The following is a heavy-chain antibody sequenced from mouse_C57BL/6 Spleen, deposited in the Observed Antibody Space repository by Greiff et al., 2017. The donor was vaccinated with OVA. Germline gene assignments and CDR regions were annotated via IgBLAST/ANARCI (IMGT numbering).Heavy chain of an antibody. Sequence: VQLQQPGAELVRPGSSVKLSCKASGYTFTSYWMDWVKQRPGQGLEWIGNIYPSDSETHYNQKFKDKATLTVDKSSSTAYMQLSSLTSEDSAVYYGARSDYGPPGYFDYWGQGTTLTVSS. V-gene: IGHV1-61*01. CDR2: IYPSDSET. J-gene: IGHJ2*01. CDR1: GYTFTSYW. D-gene: IGHD1-1*02. CDR3: ARSDYGPPGYFDY.